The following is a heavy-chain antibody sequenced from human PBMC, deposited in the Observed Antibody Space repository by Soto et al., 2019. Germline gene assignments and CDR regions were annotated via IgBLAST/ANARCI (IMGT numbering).Heavy chain of an antibody. CDR1: GFTFSSYE. CDR2: ISSSGSTI. V-gene: IGHV3-48*03. Sequence: GGSLRLSCAASGFTFSSYEMNWVRQAPGKGLEWVSYISSSGSTIHYADSVKGRFTISRDNAKSSLYLQMNSLRAEDTAVYYCARESGSYFYYFDYWGQGTLVTVSS. D-gene: IGHD1-26*01. CDR3: ARESGSYFYYFDY. J-gene: IGHJ4*02.